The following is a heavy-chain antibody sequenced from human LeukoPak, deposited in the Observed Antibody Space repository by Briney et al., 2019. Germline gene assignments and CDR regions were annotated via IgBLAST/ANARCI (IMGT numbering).Heavy chain of an antibody. CDR1: GFTFSSYW. CDR3: AREGDGSNDAFDI. D-gene: IGHD3-10*01. CDR2: INNDGSST. V-gene: IGHV3-74*01. J-gene: IGHJ3*02. Sequence: QPGGSLRLSCAASGFTFSSYWMHWVRQAPGKGLVWVSRINNDGSSTNYADSVKGRFTISRHNAKNTLYLQMHSLRAEDTAVYYCAREGDGSNDAFDIWGQGTVVTVSS.